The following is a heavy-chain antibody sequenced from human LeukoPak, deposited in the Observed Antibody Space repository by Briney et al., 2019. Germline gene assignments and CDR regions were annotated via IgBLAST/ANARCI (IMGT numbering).Heavy chain of an antibody. CDR1: GYTFTSYY. CDR3: ASRAVAGNYFQH. J-gene: IGHJ1*01. V-gene: IGHV1-46*01. Sequence: ASVKVSCKASGYTFTSYYMHWVRQAPGQGLEWMGIINPSGGSTSYAQKFQGRVTMTRDTSTSTVYVELSSLRSEDTAVYYCASRAVAGNYFQHWGQGTLVTVSS. CDR2: INPSGGST. D-gene: IGHD6-19*01.